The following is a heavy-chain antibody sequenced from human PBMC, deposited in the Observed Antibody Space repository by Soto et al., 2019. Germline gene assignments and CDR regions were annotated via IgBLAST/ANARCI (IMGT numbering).Heavy chain of an antibody. J-gene: IGHJ4*02. Sequence: GGSLRLSCAASGFTFSSYSMNWVRQAPGKGLEWVSSISSSSSYIYYADSVKGRFTISRDNAKNSLYLQMNSLRAEDTAVYYCARDLGIAAPSPHFDYWGQGTLVTVSS. D-gene: IGHD6-6*01. CDR3: ARDLGIAAPSPHFDY. CDR1: GFTFSSYS. CDR2: ISSSSSYI. V-gene: IGHV3-21*01.